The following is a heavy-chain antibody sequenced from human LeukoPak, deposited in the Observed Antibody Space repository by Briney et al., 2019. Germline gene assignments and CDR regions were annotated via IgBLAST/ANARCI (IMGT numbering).Heavy chain of an antibody. Sequence: PSQTLSLTCTVSGGSISSGGYYWSWIRQHPGKGLEWIGYIYYSGSTYYNPPLKSRVTISVDTSKNQFSLKLSSVTAADTAVYYCAKSGETMIGLGYYYYGMDVWGQGTTVTVSS. V-gene: IGHV4-31*03. CDR2: IYYSGST. D-gene: IGHD3-22*01. CDR1: GGSISSGGYY. J-gene: IGHJ6*02. CDR3: AKSGETMIGLGYYYYGMDV.